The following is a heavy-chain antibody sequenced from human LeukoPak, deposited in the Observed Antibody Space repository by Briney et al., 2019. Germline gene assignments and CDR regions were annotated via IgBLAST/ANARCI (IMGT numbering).Heavy chain of an antibody. CDR1: GGTFSNYA. J-gene: IGHJ2*01. Sequence: ASVKVSCKASGGTFSNYAISWVRQAPGQGLEWMGGIIPMFGTANYAQKFQGRVTITADESTSTAYMELSSLRSEDTAVYYCARGEMATITYWYFDLWGRGTLVTVSS. CDR2: IIPMFGTA. CDR3: ARGEMATITYWYFDL. V-gene: IGHV1-69*13. D-gene: IGHD5-24*01.